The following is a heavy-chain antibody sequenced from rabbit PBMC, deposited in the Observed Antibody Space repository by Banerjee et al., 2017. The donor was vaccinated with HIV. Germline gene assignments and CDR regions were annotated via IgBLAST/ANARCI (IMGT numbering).Heavy chain of an antibody. CDR2: IYTGSGHT. CDR3: ARGGAGSSYYTTYFNL. CDR1: GFSFSSGDG. D-gene: IGHD8-1*01. J-gene: IGHJ4*01. V-gene: IGHV1S40*01. Sequence: QSLEESGGDLVKPGASLTLTCTASGFSFSSGDGMCWVRQAPGKGLEWIGCIYTGSGHTYYASWAKGRFTISKTSSTTVTLQMTSLTAADTATYFCARGGAGSSYYTTYFNLWGQGTLVTVS.